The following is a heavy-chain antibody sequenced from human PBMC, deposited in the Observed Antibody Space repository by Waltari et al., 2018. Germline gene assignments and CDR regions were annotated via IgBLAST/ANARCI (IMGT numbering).Heavy chain of an antibody. V-gene: IGHV4-34*01. D-gene: IGHD6-19*01. Sequence: QVQLQQWGAGLLKPSETLSLTCAVYGGSFSGYYWSWTRQPPGKGLEWIGEINHSGSTNYNPSLKSRVTISVDTSKNQFSLKLSSVTAADTAVYYCARRCIAVAANWFDPWGQGTLVTVSS. CDR1: GGSFSGYY. CDR2: INHSGST. CDR3: ARRCIAVAANWFDP. J-gene: IGHJ5*02.